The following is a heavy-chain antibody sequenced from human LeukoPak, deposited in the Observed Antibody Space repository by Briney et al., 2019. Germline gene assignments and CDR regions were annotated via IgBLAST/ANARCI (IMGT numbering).Heavy chain of an antibody. V-gene: IGHV4-4*02. CDR1: RGSISSSNW. Sequence: PSETLSLTCAVPRGSISSSNWWSWVRQPPGKGLEWIGEIYHSGTTNYNPSLKSRVAISVDTSKNQFSLKLSSVTAADTAVYYCAGARGDYYDILTGYSYYFDYWGKGTLVTVSS. D-gene: IGHD3-9*01. CDR2: IYHSGTT. J-gene: IGHJ4*02. CDR3: AGARGDYYDILTGYSYYFDY.